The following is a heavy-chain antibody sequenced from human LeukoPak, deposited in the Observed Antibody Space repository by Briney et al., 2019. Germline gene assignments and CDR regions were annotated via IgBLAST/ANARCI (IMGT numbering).Heavy chain of an antibody. D-gene: IGHD6-19*01. CDR2: MNPNSGNT. V-gene: IGHV1-8*01. CDR1: GYTFTGYD. CDR3: ALLGSGWANFDY. J-gene: IGHJ4*02. Sequence: GASVKVSCKASGYTFTGYDINWVRQATGQGLEWMGWMNPNSGNTGYAQKFQGRVTMTRNTSISTAYMELSSLRSEDTAVYYCALLGSGWANFDYWGQGTLVTVSS.